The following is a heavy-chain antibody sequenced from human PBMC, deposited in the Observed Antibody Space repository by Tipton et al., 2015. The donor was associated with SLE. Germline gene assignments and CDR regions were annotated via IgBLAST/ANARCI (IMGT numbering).Heavy chain of an antibody. D-gene: IGHD7-27*01. V-gene: IGHV4-59*01. CDR2: IYYSGST. Sequence: TLSLTCTVSDDSISSYYWSWIRQPPGKGLEWLGHIYYSGSTYYNPSLKSRVTISVDTSKNQFSLKLSSVTAADTAVYYCARDGRGLGTYWYFDLWGQGTLVNVSS. CDR3: ARDGRGLGTYWYFDL. J-gene: IGHJ2*01. CDR1: DDSISSYY.